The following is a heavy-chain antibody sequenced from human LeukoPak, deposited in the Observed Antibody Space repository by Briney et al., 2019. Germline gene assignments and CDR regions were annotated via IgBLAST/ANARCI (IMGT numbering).Heavy chain of an antibody. CDR1: GFTFSSYS. V-gene: IGHV3-21*01. CDR2: ISSSSSYI. CDR3: ARDGTHGFAYDILTGYYSYYYYYGMDV. D-gene: IGHD3-9*01. Sequence: PGGSLRLSCAASGFTFSSYSMNWVRQAPGKGLEWVSSISSSSSYIYYGDSVKGRFTISRDNAKNSLYLQMNSLRAEDTAVYYCARDGTHGFAYDILTGYYSYYYYYGMDVWGQGTTVTVSS. J-gene: IGHJ6*02.